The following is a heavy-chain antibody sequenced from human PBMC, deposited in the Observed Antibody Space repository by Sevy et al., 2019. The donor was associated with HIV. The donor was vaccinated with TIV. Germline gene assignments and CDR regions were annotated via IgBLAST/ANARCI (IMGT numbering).Heavy chain of an antibody. V-gene: IGHV3-23*01. CDR2: ISGSGAST. D-gene: IGHD3-22*01. J-gene: IGHJ4*02. CDR3: AKEGGGYNYDSSGLLDN. Sequence: GGSLRLSCAASGFTFRTYAMTWVRQAPGKGLDWVSAISGSGASTYYADSVKGRFIISRDNSKNTLYLQMNSLRAEDTAVYYCAKEGGGYNYDSSGLLDNWGQGTLVTVSS. CDR1: GFTFRTYA.